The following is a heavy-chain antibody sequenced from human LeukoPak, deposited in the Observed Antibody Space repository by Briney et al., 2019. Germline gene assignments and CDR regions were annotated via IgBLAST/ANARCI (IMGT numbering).Heavy chain of an antibody. CDR2: ISGSGDNT. Sequence: GGSLRLSCAAPGFTFSSYAMSWVRQAPGKGLERVSGISGSGDNTYYADSVKGRFTISRDNSKNTLYVQVNSLGTEDTAAYYCAKGSYYDSSGSFYFDYWGQGTLVTVSS. V-gene: IGHV3-23*01. CDR1: GFTFSSYA. CDR3: AKGSYYDSSGSFYFDY. D-gene: IGHD3-22*01. J-gene: IGHJ4*02.